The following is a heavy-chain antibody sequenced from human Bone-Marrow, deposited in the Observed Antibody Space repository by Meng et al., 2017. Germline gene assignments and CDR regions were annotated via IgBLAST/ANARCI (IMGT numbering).Heavy chain of an antibody. Sequence: GGSLRLSCAASGFSFSSDWMSWVRQPPGKGLEWVSAISGSGGSTYYADSVKGRFTISRDNSKNTLYLQMNSLRAEVTAVYYCARELPGIAAADLLILFDYWGQGTLVTVSS. CDR1: GFSFSSDW. D-gene: IGHD6-13*01. J-gene: IGHJ4*02. CDR3: ARELPGIAAADLLILFDY. V-gene: IGHV3-23*01. CDR2: ISGSGGST.